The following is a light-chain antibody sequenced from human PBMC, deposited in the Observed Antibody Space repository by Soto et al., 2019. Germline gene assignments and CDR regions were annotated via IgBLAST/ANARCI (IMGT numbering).Light chain of an antibody. CDR1: SSDVGANIF. Sequence: QSALTQPASVSGSPGQSITISCTGTSSDVGANIFVSWYQQHPGKVPKLMIYTVSSRPSGVSQRFSGSKSGNTASLTISGLQAEDEADYYCGSFTTDSTYVFGTGTKVTV. CDR3: GSFTTDSTYV. V-gene: IGLV2-14*01. CDR2: TVS. J-gene: IGLJ1*01.